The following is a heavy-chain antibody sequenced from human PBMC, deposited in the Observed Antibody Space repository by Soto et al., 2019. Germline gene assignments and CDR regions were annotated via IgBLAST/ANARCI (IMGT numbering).Heavy chain of an antibody. CDR3: ARWLGYGPHFDY. Sequence: SETLSLTCTVSGGTISRGGYYWSWIRQHPGKGLEWIGYIYYSGSTYYNPSLKSRVTISVDTSKNQFSLKLSSVTAADTAVYYCARWLGYGPHFDYWGQGTLVTVSS. V-gene: IGHV4-31*03. CDR2: IYYSGST. J-gene: IGHJ4*02. D-gene: IGHD5-12*01. CDR1: GGTISRGGYY.